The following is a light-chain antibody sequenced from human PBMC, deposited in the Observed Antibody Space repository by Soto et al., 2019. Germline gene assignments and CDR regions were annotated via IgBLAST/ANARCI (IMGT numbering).Light chain of an antibody. V-gene: IGKV1-5*03. J-gene: IGKJ1*01. CDR2: KAS. CDR3: QEYSDSSWT. Sequence: DIQMTQSPSTLSASVGDRVTITCRASQRISSWLAWYQQKPGKAPKLLIYKASSLQSDVPSGFSGSGSGTEFTLTISSLQPDDFATYYCQEYSDSSWTFGQGTKVDIK. CDR1: QRISSW.